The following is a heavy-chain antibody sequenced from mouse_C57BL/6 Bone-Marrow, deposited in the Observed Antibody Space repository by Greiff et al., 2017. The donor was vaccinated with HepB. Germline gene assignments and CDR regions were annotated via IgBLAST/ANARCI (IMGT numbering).Heavy chain of an antibody. Sequence: QVQLQQSGAELVRPGASVTLSCKASGYTFTDYEMHWVKQTPVHGLEWIGAIDPETGGTAYNQKFKGKAILTADKSSSTAYMELRSLTSEDSAVYYCQKWRKQLRPEAWFAYWGQGTLVTVSA. CDR2: IDPETGGT. D-gene: IGHD3-2*02. CDR1: GYTFTDYE. V-gene: IGHV1-15*01. CDR3: QKWRKQLRPEAWFAY. J-gene: IGHJ3*01.